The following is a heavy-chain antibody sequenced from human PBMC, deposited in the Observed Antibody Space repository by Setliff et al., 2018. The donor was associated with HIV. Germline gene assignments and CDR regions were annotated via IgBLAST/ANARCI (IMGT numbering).Heavy chain of an antibody. Sequence: SETLSLTCVVSGGGGSLVASNWWSLVRQSPGKGLEWIGDIYHTGTTKYNPSLKSRVTLSVDRSKTRFSLQLNSVTAADTAVYYCARGLVPHFDPWGQGTQVTVSS. J-gene: IGHJ5*02. CDR1: GGGGSLVASNW. V-gene: IGHV4-4*02. CDR3: ARGLVPHFDP. CDR2: IYHTGTT.